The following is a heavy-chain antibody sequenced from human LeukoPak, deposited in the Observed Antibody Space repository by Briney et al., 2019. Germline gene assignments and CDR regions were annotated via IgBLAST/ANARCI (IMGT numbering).Heavy chain of an antibody. V-gene: IGHV1-18*01. Sequence: ASVKVSCKASGYTFSYFGFSWVRQAPGQGLEWMGWISPYNGKANYAQKFQGRVTMTTDTSTSTAYMELSSLRSEDTAVYYCARVHCSGGSCYSWYFDLWGRGTLVTVSS. CDR1: GYTFSYFG. CDR2: ISPYNGKA. J-gene: IGHJ2*01. CDR3: ARVHCSGGSCYSWYFDL. D-gene: IGHD2-15*01.